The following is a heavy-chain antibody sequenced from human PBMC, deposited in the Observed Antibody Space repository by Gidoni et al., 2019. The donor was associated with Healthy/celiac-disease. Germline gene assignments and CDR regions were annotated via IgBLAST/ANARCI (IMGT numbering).Heavy chain of an antibody. Sequence: QVQLVESGGGVVQPGRSLRLSCAASGFTFSRYGVHWGRQAPGKGLEWLAVRWYNGSNKYYEDSVKGRFTISRDNSKNTVYLQMNSLRAEDTAVYYWARGSSSSSSYYYYYMDVWGKGTTVTVSS. V-gene: IGHV3-33*01. CDR1: GFTFSRYG. D-gene: IGHD6-6*01. CDR2: RWYNGSNK. J-gene: IGHJ6*03. CDR3: ARGSSSSSSYYYYYMDV.